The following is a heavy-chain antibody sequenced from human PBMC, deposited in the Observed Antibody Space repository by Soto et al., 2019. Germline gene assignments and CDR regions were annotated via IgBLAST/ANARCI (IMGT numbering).Heavy chain of an antibody. V-gene: IGHV3-23*01. D-gene: IGHD1-26*01. J-gene: IGHJ6*03. Sequence: GGSLRLSCAASGFTFSSYAMSWVRQAPGKGLEWVSAVSGGGSYTYYADPVKGRFTISRDNSKNTLYLQLNGLRAEDTAVYYCAKDGGTDYYYYMDVWGKGTTVTVSS. CDR2: VSGGGSYT. CDR1: GFTFSSYA. CDR3: AKDGGTDYYYYMDV.